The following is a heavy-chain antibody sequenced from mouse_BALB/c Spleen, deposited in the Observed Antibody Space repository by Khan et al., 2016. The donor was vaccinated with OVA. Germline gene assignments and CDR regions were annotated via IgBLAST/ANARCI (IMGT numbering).Heavy chain of an antibody. D-gene: IGHD1-1*01. CDR1: GFSLTSYG. V-gene: IGHV2-9*02. J-gene: IGHJ3*01. CDR2: IWAGGST. CDR3: ARAYCYGAGFAY. Sequence: QVQLKQSGPGLVAPSQSLSITCTVSGFSLTSYGVHWVRQPPGKGLEWLGVIWAGGSTNYNSALMSRLSVSKDNSKSQAFLKVSRLQTEDTSVYYWARAYCYGAGFAYWGQGTLVTVSA.